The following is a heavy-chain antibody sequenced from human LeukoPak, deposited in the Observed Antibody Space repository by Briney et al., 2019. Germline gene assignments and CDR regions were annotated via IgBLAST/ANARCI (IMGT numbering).Heavy chain of an antibody. D-gene: IGHD3-16*01. Sequence: ASVKVSCKASGYTFTSYGISWVRQAPGQGLEWMGRINPNSGGTNYAQKFQGRVTMTRDTSISTAYMELSRLRSDDTAVYYCARAPWGDAFDIWGQGTMVTVSS. J-gene: IGHJ3*02. CDR2: INPNSGGT. CDR3: ARAPWGDAFDI. CDR1: GYTFTSYG. V-gene: IGHV1-2*06.